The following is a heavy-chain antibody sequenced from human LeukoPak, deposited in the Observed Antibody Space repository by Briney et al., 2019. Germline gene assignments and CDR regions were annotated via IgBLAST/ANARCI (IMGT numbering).Heavy chain of an antibody. CDR2: IHTSGST. Sequence: KPSETLSLTCTVSGCSISSYYWSWLRQPDGNGLEWIGRIHTSGSTNYNPSLKSRVTITVDTSKNQFSLKLSSVTAADTAVYYCARDRYYYDSSGYYRLDYWGQGTLVTVSS. V-gene: IGHV4-4*07. D-gene: IGHD3-22*01. J-gene: IGHJ4*02. CDR1: GCSISSYY. CDR3: ARDRYYYDSSGYYRLDY.